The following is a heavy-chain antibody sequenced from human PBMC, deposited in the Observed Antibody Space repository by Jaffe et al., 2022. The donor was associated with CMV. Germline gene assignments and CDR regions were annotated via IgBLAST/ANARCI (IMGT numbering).Heavy chain of an antibody. CDR3: AKGQRGAAMATFDF. CDR1: GFIFSSSG. J-gene: IGHJ3*01. CDR2: ISGNGGTT. Sequence: EVQLVESGGGLVQPGGSLRLSCAASGFIFSSSGMSWVRQAPGKGLEWVSAISGNGGTTYYADSVEGRFFISRDNSKNTLYLQMNSLRAEETAVYYCAKGQRGAAMATFDFWGQGTVVTVSS. V-gene: IGHV3-23*04. D-gene: IGHD6-19*01.